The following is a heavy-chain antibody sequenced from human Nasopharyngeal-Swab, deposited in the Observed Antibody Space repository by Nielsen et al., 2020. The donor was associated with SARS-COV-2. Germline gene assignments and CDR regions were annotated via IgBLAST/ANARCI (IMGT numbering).Heavy chain of an antibody. CDR3: ARDLLIAVAGTLDY. CDR1: GFSFYSYA. CDR2: ISSDGTNE. V-gene: IGHV3-30*04. J-gene: IGHJ4*02. Sequence: GGSLRLSCAASGFSFYSYAMHWVRQAPGRGLEWVAVISSDGTNEYYADSVKGRFTISRDNSENTLYLQMNSLRPEDTAVYYCARDLLIAVAGTLDYWGQGTLVTVSS. D-gene: IGHD6-19*01.